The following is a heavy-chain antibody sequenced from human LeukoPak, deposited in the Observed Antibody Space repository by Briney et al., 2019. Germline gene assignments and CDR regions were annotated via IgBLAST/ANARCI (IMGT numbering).Heavy chain of an antibody. D-gene: IGHD3-22*01. J-gene: IGHJ3*02. Sequence: SETLSLTCTVSGGSISSSSYYWGWIRQPPGKGLEWIGSIYYSGSTYYNPSLKSRVTISVDTSKNQFSLKLSSVTAADTAVYYCARDRYYYDSSDAFDIWGQGTMVTVSS. CDR1: GGSISSSSYY. CDR2: IYYSGST. CDR3: ARDRYYYDSSDAFDI. V-gene: IGHV4-39*07.